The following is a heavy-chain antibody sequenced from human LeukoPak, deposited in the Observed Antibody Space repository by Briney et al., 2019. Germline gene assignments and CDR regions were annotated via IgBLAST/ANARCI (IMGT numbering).Heavy chain of an antibody. CDR1: GGSISSSSYY. V-gene: IGHV4-39*07. J-gene: IGHJ5*02. D-gene: IGHD3-22*01. CDR3: ASQIYYDSSGYYSDAKFDP. CDR2: IYYSGST. Sequence: SETLSLTCTVSGGSISSSSYYWGWIRQPPGKGLEWIGSIYYSGSTYYNPSLKSRVTISVDTSKNQFSLKLSSVTAADTAVYYCASQIYYDSSGYYSDAKFDPWGQGTLVTVSS.